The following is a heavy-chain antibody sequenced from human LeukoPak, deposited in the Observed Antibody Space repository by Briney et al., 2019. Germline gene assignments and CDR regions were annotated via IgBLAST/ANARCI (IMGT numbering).Heavy chain of an antibody. D-gene: IGHD3-22*01. CDR2: IIPILGIA. Sequence: SVKVSCKASGGTFSSYAISWVRQAPGQGLEWMGRIIPILGIANYAQKFQGRVTITADKSTSTAYMELSSLRSEDTAVYYCASVQYYYDSSGYRFDYWGQGTLVTVSS. CDR1: GGTFSSYA. J-gene: IGHJ4*02. V-gene: IGHV1-69*04. CDR3: ASVQYYYDSSGYRFDY.